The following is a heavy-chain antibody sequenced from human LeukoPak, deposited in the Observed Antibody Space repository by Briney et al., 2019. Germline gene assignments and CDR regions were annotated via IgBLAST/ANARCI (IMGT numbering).Heavy chain of an antibody. CDR2: ISSSSSYI. CDR1: GFTFSSYS. CDR3: ACGLQSATTDFD. J-gene: IGHJ4*02. Sequence: GGSLRLSCAASGFTFSSYSMNWVRQAPGKGLEWVSSISSSSSYIYYADSVKGRFTISRDNAKNSLYLQMNSLRAEDTAVYYCACGLQSATTDFDWGQGTLVTVSS. V-gene: IGHV3-21*01. D-gene: IGHD1-26*01.